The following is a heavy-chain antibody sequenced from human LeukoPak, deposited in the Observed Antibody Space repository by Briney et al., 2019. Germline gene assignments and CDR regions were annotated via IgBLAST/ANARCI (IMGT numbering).Heavy chain of an antibody. J-gene: IGHJ4*02. CDR1: GFTFSSYS. D-gene: IGHD3-10*01. V-gene: IGHV3-21*01. CDR3: ARRHGSGSLPYYFDY. Sequence: GGSLRLSCAASGFTFSSYSMNWVRQAPGKGPEWVSSISSSSSYIYYADSVKGRFTISRDNAKNSLYLQMNSLRAEDTAVYYCARRHGSGSLPYYFDYWGQGTLVTVSS. CDR2: ISSSSSYI.